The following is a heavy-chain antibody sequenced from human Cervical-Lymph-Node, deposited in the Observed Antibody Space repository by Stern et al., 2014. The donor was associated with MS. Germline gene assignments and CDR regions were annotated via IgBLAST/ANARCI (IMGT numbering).Heavy chain of an antibody. D-gene: IGHD5-18*01. CDR2: VRGRAYNYAT. CDR1: GFSFSGST. Sequence: EMQLVESGGGLVQPGGSLKLSCAASGFSFSGSTMHWVRQASGKGLEWVGRVRGRAYNYATSYGASVQGRSTISRDDSKNTAYLQMDRLRTEDTAVYYCTTLIQVWSTGSFDYWGQGTLVTVSS. CDR3: TTLIQVWSTGSFDY. V-gene: IGHV3-73*01. J-gene: IGHJ4*02.